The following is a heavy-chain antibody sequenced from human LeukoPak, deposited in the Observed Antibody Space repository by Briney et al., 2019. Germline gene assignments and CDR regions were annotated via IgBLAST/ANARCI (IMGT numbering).Heavy chain of an antibody. CDR1: GYTFTGVY. J-gene: IGHJ4*02. CDR2: INPDSGGT. D-gene: IGHD5-12*01. V-gene: IGHV1-2*02. Sequence: ASVRVSCKASGYTFTGVYMHWVRQAPGQGLEWMGWINPDSGGTNYAQKFQGRVTVTRDTSISTAYMELSRLTSDDTAVYYCARLNSGYDYFDYWGQGTLVTVSS. CDR3: ARLNSGYDYFDY.